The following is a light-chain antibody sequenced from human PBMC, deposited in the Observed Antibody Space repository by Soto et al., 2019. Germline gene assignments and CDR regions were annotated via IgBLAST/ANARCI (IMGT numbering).Light chain of an antibody. CDR2: DAS. Sequence: DIQMTQSPSTLSASVGDRVTITCRASQSISSWLAWYQQKPGKAPKLLIYDASSLGSGVPSRFSGSGSGTEFTLTISSLQHDDFATYYCQQYNSYPVTFGQGTKLEIK. CDR3: QQYNSYPVT. J-gene: IGKJ2*01. V-gene: IGKV1-5*01. CDR1: QSISSW.